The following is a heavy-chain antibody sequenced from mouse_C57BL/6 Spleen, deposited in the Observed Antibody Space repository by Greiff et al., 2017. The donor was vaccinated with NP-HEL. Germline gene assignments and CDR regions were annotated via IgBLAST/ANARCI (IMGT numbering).Heavy chain of an antibody. V-gene: IGHV1-18*01. CDR3: ARVYGNSLYAMDY. CDR1: GYTFTDYN. Sequence: EVKLMESGPELVKPGASVKIPCKASGYTFTDYNMDWVKQSHGKSLEWIGDINPNNGGTIYNQKFKGKATLTVDKSSSTAYMELRSLTSEDTAVYYCARVYGNSLYAMDYWGQGTSVTVSS. CDR2: INPNNGGT. D-gene: IGHD2-1*01. J-gene: IGHJ4*01.